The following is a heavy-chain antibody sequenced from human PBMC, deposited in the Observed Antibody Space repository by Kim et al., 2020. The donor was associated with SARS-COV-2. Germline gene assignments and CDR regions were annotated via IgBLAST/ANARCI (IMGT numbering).Heavy chain of an antibody. J-gene: IGHJ4*02. CDR1: VFAFSSYA. Sequence: GGSLRLSCAASVFAFSSYAMSWVRQAPGKGPEWVSLVSGSGGSTYNADSVKGRFAISRDNSKKTLYLQMNSLRAEDTALYYCAKGEGNNWSFFDYWGQGTLVTVSS. CDR3: AKGEGNNWSFFDY. V-gene: IGHV3-23*01. D-gene: IGHD1-1*01. CDR2: VSGSGGST.